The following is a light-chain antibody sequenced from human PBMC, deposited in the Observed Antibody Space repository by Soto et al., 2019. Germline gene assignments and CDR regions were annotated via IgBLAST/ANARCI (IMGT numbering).Light chain of an antibody. J-gene: IGKJ3*01. V-gene: IGKV3-20*01. CDR2: GVS. Sequence: EIVLTQSPGTLSLSPGERATLSCRASQTITLNYLAWYQQKPGQDPRLLIYGVSTRATGIPYKFSGSGSGTDFTLTISRLEPEDFAVYYCQQYGSSPFTCGPGSKVDIK. CDR1: QTITLNY. CDR3: QQYGSSPFT.